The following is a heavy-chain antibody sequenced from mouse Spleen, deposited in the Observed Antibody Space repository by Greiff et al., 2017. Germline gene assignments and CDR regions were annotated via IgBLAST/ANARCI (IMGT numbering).Heavy chain of an antibody. CDR3: TGAGLPYAMDY. Sequence: VQLQQSGAELVRPGASVTLSCKASGYTFTDYEMHWVKQTPVHGLEWIGAIDPETGGTAYNQKFKGKAILTADKSSSTAYMELRSLTSEDSAVYYCTGAGLPYAMDYWGQGTSVTVSS. V-gene: IGHV1-15*01. J-gene: IGHJ4*01. CDR2: IDPETGGT. D-gene: IGHD2-10*01. CDR1: GYTFTDYE.